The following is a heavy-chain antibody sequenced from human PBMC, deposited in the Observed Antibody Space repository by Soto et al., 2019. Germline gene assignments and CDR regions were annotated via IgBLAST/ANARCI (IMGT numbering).Heavy chain of an antibody. CDR2: IFPLTDIP. CDR1: GGTFRNYP. CDR3: ARGPLVVLNYFES. V-gene: IGHV1-69*02. Sequence: QVQLVQSGTEVKKPGSSVQVSCKASGGTFRNYPINWVRQAPGQGLEWMGSIFPLTDIPDYAQNFQARLTISAYQSTSTAYMELSSLTSDDTAMYFCARGPLVVLNYFESWCQGTLVTVSS. J-gene: IGHJ4*02.